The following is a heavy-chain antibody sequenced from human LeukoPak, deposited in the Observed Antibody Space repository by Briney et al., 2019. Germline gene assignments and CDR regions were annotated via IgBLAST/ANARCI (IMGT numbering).Heavy chain of an antibody. V-gene: IGHV1-2*02. CDR2: INVNSGGR. CDR3: ASYSDSPKEFDK. D-gene: IGHD1-26*01. CDR1: GHTFTINF. Sequence: ASVTVSFTSSGHTFTINFMQWVRQAPGQGLEWMGGINVNSGGRHYAQKFQGRVSMTSDTSIATAYMELSGLTSDDTAVYYCASYSDSPKEFDKWGQGTLVSVSS. J-gene: IGHJ4*02.